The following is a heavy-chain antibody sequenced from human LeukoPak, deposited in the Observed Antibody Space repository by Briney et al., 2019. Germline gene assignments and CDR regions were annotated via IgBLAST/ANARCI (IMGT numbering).Heavy chain of an antibody. D-gene: IGHD3-10*01. CDR1: GFIVSSNY. CDR3: AKRGSYYGSGSFPMDV. Sequence: GGSLRLSCAASGFIVSSNYMSWVRQAPGKGLEWVSAIFSGGNTYYADSVKGRFTISRDNSKNTMYLQMNSLRAEDTAVYYCAKRGSYYGSGSFPMDVWGQGTTVTVSS. CDR2: IFSGGNT. V-gene: IGHV3-53*01. J-gene: IGHJ6*02.